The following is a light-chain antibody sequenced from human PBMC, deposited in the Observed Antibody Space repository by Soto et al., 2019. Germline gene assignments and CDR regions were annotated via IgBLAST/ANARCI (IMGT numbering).Light chain of an antibody. Sequence: EIVLTQSPGTLSLSPGERSTLSCGASQSVSSANFAWYQQKPGQAPRLLIYGASSRATGIPDRFSGTGSETDFTLTISRLEPEDFAVYYCQQYDNSPITFGQGTRLEIK. V-gene: IGKV3-20*01. J-gene: IGKJ5*01. CDR2: GAS. CDR3: QQYDNSPIT. CDR1: QSVSSAN.